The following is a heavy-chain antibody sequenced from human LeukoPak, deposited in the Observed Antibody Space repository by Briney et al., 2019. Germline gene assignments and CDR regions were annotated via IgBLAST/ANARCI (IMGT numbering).Heavy chain of an antibody. CDR1: GGSISSYY. D-gene: IGHD6-19*01. J-gene: IGHJ4*02. CDR3: ARHSAYSSGWSTFDY. Sequence: SETLSLTCTVSGGSISSYYWGWIRQPPGKGLEWIGSIYYSGSTYYNPSLKSRVTISVDTSKNQFSLKLSSVTAADTAVYYCARHSAYSSGWSTFDYWGQGTLVTVSS. CDR2: IYYSGST. V-gene: IGHV4-39*01.